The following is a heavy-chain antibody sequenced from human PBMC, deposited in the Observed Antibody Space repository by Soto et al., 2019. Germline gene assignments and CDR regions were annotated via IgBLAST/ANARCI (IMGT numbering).Heavy chain of an antibody. CDR1: GGSVSSGSYY. D-gene: IGHD3-22*01. V-gene: IGHV4-61*01. CDR2: IYYSGST. J-gene: IGHJ4*02. CDR3: ARGYYDRTGCFDY. Sequence: QVQLQESGPGLVKPSEILSLTCTVSGGSVSSGSYYWSWVRQPPGKGLEWIGYIYYSGSTNYNPALQSLVTISVDTFKNQCSLMLSSVTAADAAVYYCARGYYDRTGCFDYWGQGTLVTVSS.